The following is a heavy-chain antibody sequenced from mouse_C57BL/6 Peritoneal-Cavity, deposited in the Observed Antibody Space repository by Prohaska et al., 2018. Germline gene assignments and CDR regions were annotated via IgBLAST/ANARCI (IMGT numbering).Heavy chain of an antibody. V-gene: IGHV1-4*01. Sequence: MSCKASGYTFTSYTMHWVKQRPAQGLEWIGYINPSSGYTKYNQKFKDKATLTADKSSSTAYMQLSSLTSEDSAVYYCARSDITTVVADYWGQGTTLTVSS. CDR3: ARSDITTVVADY. CDR2: INPSSGYT. CDR1: GYTFTSYT. D-gene: IGHD1-1*01. J-gene: IGHJ2*01.